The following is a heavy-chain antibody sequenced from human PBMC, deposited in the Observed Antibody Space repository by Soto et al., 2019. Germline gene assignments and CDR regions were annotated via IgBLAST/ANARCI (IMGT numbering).Heavy chain of an antibody. V-gene: IGHV4-38-2*01. D-gene: IGHD3-10*01. CDR1: GYSISSGYY. CDR2: IYHGGST. J-gene: IGHJ5*01. Sequence: SETLSLTCAVSGYSISSGYYWGWLRQPPGKGLEWIGSIYHGGSTYYNPSLNSRVTLSIDMTNNHVSLILNSVTAADTAVYYCARVGPWATSYYGTSNYNFEYGFDSWGQGTPVTVSS. CDR3: ARVGPWATSYYGTSNYNFEYGFDS.